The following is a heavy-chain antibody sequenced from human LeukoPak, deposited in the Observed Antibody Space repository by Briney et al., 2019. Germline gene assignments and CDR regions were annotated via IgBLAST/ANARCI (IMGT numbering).Heavy chain of an antibody. CDR1: GFTFSSYG. Sequence: PGTSLRLSCAASGFTFSSYGMNWVRQAPGKGLEWVAVISYDGTNKFYVDSLRGRFTISRDNSKNTLYLQMNSLRAEDTAVYYSAKDGYYGSGTYPDYWGQGTLVTVSS. CDR3: AKDGYYGSGTYPDY. CDR2: ISYDGTNK. J-gene: IGHJ4*02. D-gene: IGHD3-10*01. V-gene: IGHV3-30*18.